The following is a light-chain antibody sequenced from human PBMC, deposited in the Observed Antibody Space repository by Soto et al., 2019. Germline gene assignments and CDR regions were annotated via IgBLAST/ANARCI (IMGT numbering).Light chain of an antibody. V-gene: IGKV3-11*01. Sequence: EIVLTQSPATLSLSPGERATLSCRASQSVSSYLAWYQQKPGQAPRLLLYDASNRATGIPARFSGSGSGTDFNLTISSLEPEDFAVYYCQQRSNWQLTFGGGTKVEIK. J-gene: IGKJ4*01. CDR1: QSVSSY. CDR3: QQRSNWQLT. CDR2: DAS.